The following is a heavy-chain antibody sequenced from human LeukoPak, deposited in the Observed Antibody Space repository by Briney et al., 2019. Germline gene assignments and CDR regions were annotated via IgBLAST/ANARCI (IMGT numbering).Heavy chain of an antibody. J-gene: IGHJ4*02. CDR2: INHSGST. CDR1: GGSFSGYY. D-gene: IGHD5-12*01. CDR3: ARGSGYDLIFPGYFDY. V-gene: IGHV4-34*01. Sequence: PSETLSLTCAVYGGSFSGYYWSWIRQPPGKGLEWIGEINHSGSTNYNPSLKSRVTISVDTSKNQFSLKLSSVTAADTAVYYCARGSGYDLIFPGYFDYWGQGTLVTVSS.